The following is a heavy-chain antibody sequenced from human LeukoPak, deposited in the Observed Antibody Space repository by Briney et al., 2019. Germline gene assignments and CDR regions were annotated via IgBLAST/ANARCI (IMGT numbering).Heavy chain of an antibody. CDR1: GFIFSDYV. CDR3: ASHFDWSDY. V-gene: IGHV3-23*01. Sequence: GGSLRLSCAGSGFIFSDYVMSWVRQAPGKGLEWVSGSGTGGRTYYADSVKGRFTISRDNSKKTVFLQMDGLRAEDTAVYYCASHFDWSDYWGQGTLVTVSS. D-gene: IGHD3-9*01. CDR2: SGTGGRT. J-gene: IGHJ4*02.